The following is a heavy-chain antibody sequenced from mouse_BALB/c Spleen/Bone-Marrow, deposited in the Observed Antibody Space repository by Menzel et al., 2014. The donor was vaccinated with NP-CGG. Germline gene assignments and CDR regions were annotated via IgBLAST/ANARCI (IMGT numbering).Heavy chain of an antibody. CDR1: GFDFSRYW. V-gene: IGHV4-1*02. Sequence: EVQGVESGRGLVRPGGSLKLPCAAPGFDFSRYWMSWVRQPPGKGLEWIGEINPDSTTTIYTPSLEDKFSMSIDNVKNTLYLQMSKGRSEDTALYYCARPDGNPYAIDYWGQGTSVTVSS. CDR3: ARPDGNPYAIDY. D-gene: IGHD2-1*01. J-gene: IGHJ4*01. CDR2: INPDSTTT.